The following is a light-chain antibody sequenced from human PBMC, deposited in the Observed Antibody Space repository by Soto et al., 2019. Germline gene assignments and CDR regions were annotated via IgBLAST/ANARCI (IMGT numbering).Light chain of an antibody. CDR1: QSVLYSSNNKNY. Sequence: DIVMTQSPDSLAVSLGERATINCKSSQSVLYSSNNKNYLAWYQHKPGQPPKLLIYWASARKSGVPDRFSGGGSGTDFPSTITSLQAEDVAVYYCQQHYRSPWTFGQGTKVEIK. V-gene: IGKV4-1*01. CDR2: WAS. J-gene: IGKJ1*01. CDR3: QQHYRSPWT.